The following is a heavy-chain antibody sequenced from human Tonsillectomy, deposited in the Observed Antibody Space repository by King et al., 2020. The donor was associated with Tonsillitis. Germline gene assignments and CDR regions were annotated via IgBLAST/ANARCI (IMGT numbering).Heavy chain of an antibody. V-gene: IGHV3-11*01. D-gene: IGHD3-3*01. CDR2: ISGSANTI. Sequence: VKLVESGGGLVKPGGSLRVSCAASGFTFNDYYMSWIRQAPGKGLEWISYISGSANTIYYADSVKGRFTISRDNAKNSLFLQMNSLRAEDTAIYYCARGCEFWSGYKNDAFDIWGQGTMVTVSP. CDR1: GFTFNDYY. J-gene: IGHJ3*02. CDR3: ARGCEFWSGYKNDAFDI.